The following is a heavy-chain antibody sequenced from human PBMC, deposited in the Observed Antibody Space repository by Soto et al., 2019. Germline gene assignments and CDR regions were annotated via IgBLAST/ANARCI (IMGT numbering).Heavy chain of an antibody. Sequence: GASVKVSCKASGYSFNSYYMHWVRQAPGQGPEWMGVINPSGASTSYAQKFQGRVTMTTDTSTSTAYMELRSLRSDDTAVYYCARDQPGVAAAGTFDYWGQGTLVTVSS. CDR2: INPSGAST. J-gene: IGHJ4*02. CDR1: GYSFNSYY. D-gene: IGHD6-13*01. V-gene: IGHV1-46*02. CDR3: ARDQPGVAAAGTFDY.